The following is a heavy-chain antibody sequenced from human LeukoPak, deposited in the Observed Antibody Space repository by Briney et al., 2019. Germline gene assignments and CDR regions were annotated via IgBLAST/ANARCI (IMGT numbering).Heavy chain of an antibody. CDR3: ARVGNSGSSGSKAFDY. D-gene: IGHD3-22*01. J-gene: IGHJ4*02. CDR1: GYTFTGYY. Sequence: ASVKVSCKASGYTFTGYYMHWVRQAPGQGLEWMGWINPNSGGTNYAQKLQGRVTMATDTSTSTAYMELRSLRSDDTAVYYCARVGNSGSSGSKAFDYWGQGTLVTVSS. CDR2: INPNSGGT. V-gene: IGHV1-2*02.